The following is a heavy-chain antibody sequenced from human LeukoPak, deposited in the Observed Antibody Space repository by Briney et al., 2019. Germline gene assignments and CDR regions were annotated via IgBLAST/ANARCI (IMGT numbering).Heavy chain of an antibody. CDR3: AKAADWLAADYIDY. CDR1: GLTVSSYG. CDR2: IIGSAVNT. V-gene: IGHV3-23*01. Sequence: GGSLRLSCGASGLTVSSYGMSWVRQAPGKGLEWVSTIIGSAVNTYYADSVKGRFTISRDNSKNTLDLQMSSLRVEDTAVYYCAKAADWLAADYIDYWGQGTLVTVSS. D-gene: IGHD3-9*01. J-gene: IGHJ4*02.